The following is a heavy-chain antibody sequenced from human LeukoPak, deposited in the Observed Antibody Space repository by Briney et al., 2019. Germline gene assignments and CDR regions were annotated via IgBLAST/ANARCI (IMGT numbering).Heavy chain of an antibody. V-gene: IGHV3-7*01. CDR2: IKQDGSEK. CDR3: ARQNYDFWSGYLVY. J-gene: IGHJ4*02. D-gene: IGHD3-3*01. Sequence: PGGSLRLSCAASGFAFSSYWMSWVRQAPGKGLEWVANIKQDGSEKYYVDSVKGRFTISRDNAKNSLYLQMNSLRAEDTAVYYCARQNYDFWSGYLVYWGQGTLVTVSS. CDR1: GFAFSSYW.